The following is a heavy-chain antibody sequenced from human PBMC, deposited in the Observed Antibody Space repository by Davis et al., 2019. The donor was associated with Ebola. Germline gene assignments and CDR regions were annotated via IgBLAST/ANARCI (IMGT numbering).Heavy chain of an antibody. CDR1: GFTFSTYW. J-gene: IGHJ2*01. V-gene: IGHV3-7*03. CDR3: ARTRSGYFDL. CDR2: INEDGSEK. Sequence: GESLKISCAASGFTFSTYWMSWVRQAPGKGLEWVANINEDGSEKYYVDSVKGRFTISRDNAKNSVYLQMNSLRAEDTAVYYCARTRSGYFDLWGRGTLVTVSS.